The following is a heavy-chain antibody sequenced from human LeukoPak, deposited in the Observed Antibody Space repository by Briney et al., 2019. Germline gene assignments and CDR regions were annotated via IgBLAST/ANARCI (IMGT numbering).Heavy chain of an antibody. J-gene: IGHJ2*01. D-gene: IGHD3-10*01. Sequence: AGTLSLTCTVSGGSFSSYTFYWGWIRQPPGKGLEWIGNINYSGSTYYNPSLKSRVTISVDTSKNQFSLKLSSVTAADTAVYYCARQYYGSGWYLDFWGRGTLVTVSS. CDR2: INYSGST. V-gene: IGHV4-39*01. CDR3: ARQYYGSGWYLDF. CDR1: GGSFSSYTFY.